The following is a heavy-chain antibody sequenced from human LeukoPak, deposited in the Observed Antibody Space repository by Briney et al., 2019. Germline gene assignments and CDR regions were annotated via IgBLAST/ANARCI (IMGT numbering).Heavy chain of an antibody. CDR2: ISGSGGST. CDR3: ASYGGNLPHGY. V-gene: IGHV3-23*01. CDR1: GFTLSSYA. J-gene: IGHJ4*02. Sequence: GGSLRLSCAASGFTLSSYAMSWVRQAPGKGLEWVSAISGSGGSTYYADSVKGRFTISRDNAKNTLYLQMNSLRAEDTAVYYCASYGGNLPHGYWGQGTLVTVSS. D-gene: IGHD4-23*01.